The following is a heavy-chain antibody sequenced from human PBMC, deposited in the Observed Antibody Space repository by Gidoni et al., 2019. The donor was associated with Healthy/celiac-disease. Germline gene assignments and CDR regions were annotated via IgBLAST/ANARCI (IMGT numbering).Heavy chain of an antibody. CDR3: AKDIRGLYYYGSGIPHYYYYGMDV. Sequence: EVQLLESVGVLVQPGGSLRLSCAASGFTFSSYALRWVRQAPGKGLEWVSAISGIGGSTYYADSVKGRFTISRDNSKNTLYLQMNSLRAEDTAVYYCAKDIRGLYYYGSGIPHYYYYGMDVWGQGTTVTVSS. CDR1: GFTFSSYA. D-gene: IGHD3-10*01. V-gene: IGHV3-23*01. J-gene: IGHJ6*02. CDR2: ISGIGGST.